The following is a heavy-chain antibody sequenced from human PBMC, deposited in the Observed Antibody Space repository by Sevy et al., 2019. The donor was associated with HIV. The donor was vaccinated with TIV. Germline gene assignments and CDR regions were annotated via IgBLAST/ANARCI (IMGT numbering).Heavy chain of an antibody. D-gene: IGHD1-26*01. CDR3: VREGTTTSFDY. CDR2: IYHSGNT. Sequence: SETLSLTCAVSGDSIVNNKRWSWVRQPPGKGLDWIGEIYHSGNTNYNPSLKSRVTISIDKSKNHLSLKLSSVTAADTAVYYCVREGTTTSFDYWGQGTLVTVSS. CDR1: GDSIVNNKR. V-gene: IGHV4-4*02. J-gene: IGHJ4*02.